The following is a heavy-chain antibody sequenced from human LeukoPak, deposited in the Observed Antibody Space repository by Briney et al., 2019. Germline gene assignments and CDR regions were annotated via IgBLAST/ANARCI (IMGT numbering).Heavy chain of an antibody. Sequence: ASVKVSCKASGGTFSSYAISWVRQAPGQGLEWTGGIIPIFGTANYAQKFQGRVTITADESTSTAYMELSSLRSEDTAVYYCARAVGCSSTSCYRIDYYGMDVWGQGTTVTVSS. D-gene: IGHD2-2*01. CDR1: GGTFSSYA. V-gene: IGHV1-69*13. J-gene: IGHJ6*02. CDR3: ARAVGCSSTSCYRIDYYGMDV. CDR2: IIPIFGTA.